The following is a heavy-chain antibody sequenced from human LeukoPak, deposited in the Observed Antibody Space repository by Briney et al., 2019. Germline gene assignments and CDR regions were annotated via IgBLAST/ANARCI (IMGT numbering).Heavy chain of an antibody. CDR2: INPNSGGT. J-gene: IGHJ4*02. D-gene: IGHD5-12*01. V-gene: IGHV1-2*02. CDR1: GYTFTGYY. CDR3: AKGERWLRLRTYYFDY. Sequence: GASVKVSCKASGYTFTGYYMHWVRQAPGQGLEWMGWINPNSGGTNYAQKFQGRVTMTRDTSISTAYMELSRLRSDDTAVYYCAKGERWLRLRTYYFDYWGQGTLVTVSS.